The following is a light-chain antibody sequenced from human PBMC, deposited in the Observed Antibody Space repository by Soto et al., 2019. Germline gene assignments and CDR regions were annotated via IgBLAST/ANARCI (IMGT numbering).Light chain of an antibody. Sequence: DVRMTQSPSILSASVGDRVTITCRASQSISSWLAWYQQKPGKAPKLLIYKASGLESGVPSRFSGSGSGTEFTLTVSSLQPDDFATYYCHQYHNFPRAFGQGTKVDIK. CDR3: HQYHNFPRA. V-gene: IGKV1-5*03. CDR1: QSISSW. CDR2: KAS. J-gene: IGKJ1*01.